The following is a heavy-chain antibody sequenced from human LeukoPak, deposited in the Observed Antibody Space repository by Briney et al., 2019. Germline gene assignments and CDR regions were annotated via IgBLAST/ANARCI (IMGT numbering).Heavy chain of an antibody. V-gene: IGHV4-39*07. CDR2: IYYSGST. Sequence: PSETLSLTCTVSGGSISGSNYYWGWIRQPPGKGLEWIGTIYYSGSTNYNPSLKSRVTISVDTSKNQFSLKLSSVTAADTAVYYCARSSYYYGADAFDIWGQGTMVTVSS. CDR3: ARSSYYYGADAFDI. D-gene: IGHD3-10*01. J-gene: IGHJ3*02. CDR1: GGSISGSNYY.